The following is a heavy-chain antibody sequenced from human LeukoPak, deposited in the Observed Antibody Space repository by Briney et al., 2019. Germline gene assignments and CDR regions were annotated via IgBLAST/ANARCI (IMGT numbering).Heavy chain of an antibody. J-gene: IGHJ5*02. CDR2: IYQSETA. CDR3: ARDRIAQFGSGSYWSSSPPNWFDP. CDR1: GYSISSGYF. D-gene: IGHD3-10*01. Sequence: PSETLSLTCTVSGYSISSGYFWGWMRQPPGKGLEWIGSIYQSETAHYNPSLKSRVTISVDTSKNQFSLELSSVTAADTAVYYCARDRIAQFGSGSYWSSSPPNWFDPWGQGTLVTVSS. V-gene: IGHV4-38-2*02.